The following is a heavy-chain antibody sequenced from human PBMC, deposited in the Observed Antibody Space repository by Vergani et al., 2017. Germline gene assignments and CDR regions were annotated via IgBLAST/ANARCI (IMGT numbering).Heavy chain of an antibody. CDR3: TTGPFLPMIVVF. J-gene: IGHJ4*02. CDR2: INHSGST. CDR1: GGSFSGYY. D-gene: IGHD3-22*01. V-gene: IGHV4-34*01. Sequence: QVQLQQWGAGLLKPSETLSLTCAVHGGSFSGYYWSWIRQPPGKGLEWIGEINHSGSTNYNPSLKSRVTISVDTSKNQFSLKLSSVTAADTAVYYCTTGPFLPMIVVFWGQGTLVTVSS.